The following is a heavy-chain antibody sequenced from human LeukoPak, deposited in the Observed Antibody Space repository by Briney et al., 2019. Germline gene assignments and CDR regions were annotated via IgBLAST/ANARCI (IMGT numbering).Heavy chain of an antibody. CDR1: GYTFTGYY. CDR2: INPSGGST. Sequence: GASVKVSCKASGYTFTGYYMHWVRQAPGQGLEWMGIINPSGGSTSYAQKFQGRVTMTRDTSTSTVYMELSSLRSEDTAVYYCARLVGSGSYVMFAFDIWGQGTMVTVSS. V-gene: IGHV1-46*01. CDR3: ARLVGSGSYVMFAFDI. J-gene: IGHJ3*02. D-gene: IGHD3-10*01.